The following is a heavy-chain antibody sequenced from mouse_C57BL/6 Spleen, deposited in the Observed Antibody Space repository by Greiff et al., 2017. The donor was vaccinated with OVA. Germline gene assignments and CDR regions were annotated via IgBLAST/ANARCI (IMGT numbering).Heavy chain of an antibody. Sequence: VHLVESGPGLVQPSQSLSITCTVSGFSLTSYGVHWVRQSPGKGLEWLGVIWRGGSTDYNAAFMSRLSITKDNSKSQVFFKMNSLQADDTAIYYCAKTSYDGYAMDYWGQGTSVTVSS. CDR3: AKTSYDGYAMDY. V-gene: IGHV2-5*01. D-gene: IGHD2-12*01. CDR1: GFSLTSYG. J-gene: IGHJ4*01. CDR2: IWRGGST.